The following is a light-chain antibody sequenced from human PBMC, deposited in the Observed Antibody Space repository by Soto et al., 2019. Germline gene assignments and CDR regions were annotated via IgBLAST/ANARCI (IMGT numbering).Light chain of an antibody. V-gene: IGKV3-20*01. J-gene: IGKJ5*01. CDR1: QNINSIY. Sequence: IVLTQSPGTLSLSPGERATLSCTASQNINSIYLAWYQQKGGQAPRLLIHGASSRATGIPDRFSGSGSGTDFTLTISRLDPEDFAVYFCQQYGNSPITFGQGTRLEIK. CDR2: GAS. CDR3: QQYGNSPIT.